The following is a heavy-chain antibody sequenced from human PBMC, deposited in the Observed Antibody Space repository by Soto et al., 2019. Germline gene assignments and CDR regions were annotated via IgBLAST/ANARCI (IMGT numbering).Heavy chain of an antibody. CDR1: GGSFSGYY. J-gene: IGHJ5*02. CDR3: ARRGWDTGRKNFDP. V-gene: IGHV4-34*01. Sequence: QVQLQQWGAGLLKPSETLSLTCAVYGGSFSGYYWSWIRQPPGKGLEWIGEINHSGSTNYNPSLKRRVTISVETSKKQFPPKVSFGAGADKAVYYCARRGWDTGRKNFDPWGQGTLVTVYS. CDR2: INHSGST. D-gene: IGHD5-18*01.